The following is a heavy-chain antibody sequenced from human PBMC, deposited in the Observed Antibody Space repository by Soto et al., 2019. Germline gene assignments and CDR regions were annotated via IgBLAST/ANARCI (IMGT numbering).Heavy chain of an antibody. CDR1: GIAFNDAW. CDR3: IADNSYSVGGRLH. Sequence: PRGSLRLSCAVSGIAFNDAWMTWVRQAPGKGLEWVGRIGSEIDGATIDYAEPVKGRFTISRDGSKSTVFLQMNSLNTGDTAIYFCIADNSYSVGGRLHWGQGTPVTVSS. CDR2: IGSEIDGATI. J-gene: IGHJ4*02. D-gene: IGHD2-15*01. V-gene: IGHV3-15*04.